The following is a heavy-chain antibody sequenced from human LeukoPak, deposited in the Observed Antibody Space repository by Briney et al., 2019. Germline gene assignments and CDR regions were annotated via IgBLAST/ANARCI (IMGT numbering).Heavy chain of an antibody. Sequence: SETLSLTCTVSGGSISSGSYYWSWIRQPAGKGLEWVGRIYTSGTTNYNPSLKSRVSISVDTSKNQFSLKLSSVTAADTAVYYCARSQSHAFDIWGQGTMVTVSS. CDR3: ARSQSHAFDI. CDR2: IYTSGTT. V-gene: IGHV4-61*02. CDR1: GGSISSGSYY. J-gene: IGHJ3*02.